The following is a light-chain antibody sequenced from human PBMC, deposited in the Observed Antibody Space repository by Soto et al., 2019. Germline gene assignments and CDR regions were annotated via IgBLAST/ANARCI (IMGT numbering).Light chain of an antibody. J-gene: IGKJ1*01. V-gene: IGKV3-20*01. Sequence: EIVLTQSPGTLSLSPGERAALSCRASQSVSSSYLAWYQQKPGQAPRLLIYGASNRATGNPDRFSGSGSGTDFTLTISRLEPEDFAVYYCHQYGSSPSTFGQGTKVDIK. CDR1: QSVSSSY. CDR2: GAS. CDR3: HQYGSSPST.